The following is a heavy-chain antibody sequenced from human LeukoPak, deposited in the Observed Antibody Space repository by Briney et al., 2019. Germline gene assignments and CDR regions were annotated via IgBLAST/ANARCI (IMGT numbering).Heavy chain of an antibody. CDR1: GFTFNSYA. Sequence: PGRSLRLSCAASGFTFNSYAMHWVRQAPGKGLEWVAVISYDGSNKYYADSVKGRFTISRDNSKNTLYLQMNSLRAEDTAVYYCARDLGGEDYYGMDVWGQGTTVTVSS. J-gene: IGHJ6*02. D-gene: IGHD3-10*01. V-gene: IGHV3-30*04. CDR2: ISYDGSNK. CDR3: ARDLGGEDYYGMDV.